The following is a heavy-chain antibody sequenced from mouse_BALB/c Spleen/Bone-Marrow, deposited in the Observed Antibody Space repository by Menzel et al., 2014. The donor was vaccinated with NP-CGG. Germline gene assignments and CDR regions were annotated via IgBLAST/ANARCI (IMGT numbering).Heavy chain of an antibody. J-gene: IGHJ4*01. D-gene: IGHD6-1*01. CDR2: IDPANGNT. CDR3: ARSSPCYDIYY. V-gene: IGHV14-3*02. CDR1: GFNIKDTY. Sequence: EVQLQESGAELVKPGASVMLSCTASGFNIKDTYMYWVKQRPEQGLEWIGRIDPANGNTKYDPRFQGKATITADTSSNTAYLQLNSLTSEDTAVYYCARSSPCYDIYYWGQGTSFTVSS.